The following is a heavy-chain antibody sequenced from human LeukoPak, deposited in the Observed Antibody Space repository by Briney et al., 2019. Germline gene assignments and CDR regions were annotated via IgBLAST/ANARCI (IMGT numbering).Heavy chain of an antibody. CDR2: ISVRSNYI. CDR3: VRLRRNSDTSGFYYYYDF. V-gene: IGHV3-21*01. D-gene: IGHD3-22*01. Sequence: PGGSLRLSCLASGYTFSSYSINWVRQAPGKGLEWVSSISVRSNYIYYADSVRGRFRISRDDARDSLYLQMYSLRAEDTAVYYCVRLRRNSDTSGFYYYYDFWGQGTLVTVSS. CDR1: GYTFSSYS. J-gene: IGHJ4*02.